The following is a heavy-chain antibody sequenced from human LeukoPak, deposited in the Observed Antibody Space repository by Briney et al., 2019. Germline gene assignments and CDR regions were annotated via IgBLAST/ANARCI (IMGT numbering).Heavy chain of an antibody. Sequence: GRSLRLSCAASGFTFSSYGMHWVRHAPGKGLEGVAVIWYDGSNKYYADSVKGRFTISRDNSKNTLYLQMNSLRAEDTAVYYCASTSGWYEPIDYWGQGTLVTVSS. CDR3: ASTSGWYEPIDY. CDR2: IWYDGSNK. CDR1: GFTFSSYG. V-gene: IGHV3-33*01. J-gene: IGHJ4*02. D-gene: IGHD6-19*01.